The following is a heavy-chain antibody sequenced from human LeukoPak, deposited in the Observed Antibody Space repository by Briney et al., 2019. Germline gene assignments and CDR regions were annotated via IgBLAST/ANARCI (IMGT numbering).Heavy chain of an antibody. Sequence: SVKVSCKASGSTFSSYAISWVRQAPGQGLEWMGGIIPIFGTANYAQKFQGGVTITADESTSTAYMELSSLRSEDTAVYYCARGVGATTGHAFDIWGQGTMVTVSS. CDR3: ARGVGATTGHAFDI. V-gene: IGHV1-69*13. D-gene: IGHD1-26*01. CDR2: IIPIFGTA. J-gene: IGHJ3*02. CDR1: GSTFSSYA.